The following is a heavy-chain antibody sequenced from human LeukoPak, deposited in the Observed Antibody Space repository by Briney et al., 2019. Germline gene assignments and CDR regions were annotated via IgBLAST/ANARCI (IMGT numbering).Heavy chain of an antibody. J-gene: IGHJ5*02. V-gene: IGHV1-69*13. CDR3: ARDDCSGGSCYSVDP. CDR2: IIPIFGTA. D-gene: IGHD2-15*01. Sequence: GASVKVSCKASGGTFSSYAISWVRQAPGQGLEWMGGIIPIFGTANYARKFQGRVTITADESTSTAYMELSSLRSEDTAVYYCARDDCSGGSCYSVDPWGQGTLVTVSS. CDR1: GGTFSSYA.